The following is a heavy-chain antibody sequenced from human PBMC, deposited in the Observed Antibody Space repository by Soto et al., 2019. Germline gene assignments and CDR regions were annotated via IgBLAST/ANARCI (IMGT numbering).Heavy chain of an antibody. Sequence: EVQLLESGGGLVQPGGSPRLSCAASGFTFSSYSMIWVRQAPGKGLEWVSAISGSSDNILYADSVKGRFTISRDNSKNTLYLQMNSLRAEDTAVYYCAHCSGGSCYSDAFDIWGQGTMVTVSS. CDR2: ISGSSDNI. D-gene: IGHD2-15*01. J-gene: IGHJ3*02. CDR1: GFTFSSYS. CDR3: AHCSGGSCYSDAFDI. V-gene: IGHV3-23*01.